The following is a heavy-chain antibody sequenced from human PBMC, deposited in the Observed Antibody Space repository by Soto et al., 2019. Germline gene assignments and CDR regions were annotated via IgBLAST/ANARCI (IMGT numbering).Heavy chain of an antibody. D-gene: IGHD4-17*01. V-gene: IGHV4-61*01. J-gene: IGHJ4*02. Sequence: SETLSLTCSVSGGSVSDKTYYWSWNRQPPGKGWEGIGYVNFSGTTNYNPSLQTSVPSSVALAQTPFTLGVSSVTTADTALYYCARTTAVPNTRRSRYFFDYWGQGTLVTVSS. CDR3: ARTTAVPNTRRSRYFFDY. CDR1: GGSVSDKTYY. CDR2: VNFSGTT.